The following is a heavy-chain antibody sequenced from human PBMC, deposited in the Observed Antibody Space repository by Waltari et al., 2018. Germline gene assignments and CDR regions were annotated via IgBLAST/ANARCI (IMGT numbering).Heavy chain of an antibody. CDR3: AKDHYVAHLPYCSGGSCYPDY. D-gene: IGHD2-15*01. V-gene: IGHV3-23*01. CDR1: GFTFSSYA. CDR2: ISGSGGST. J-gene: IGHJ4*02. Sequence: EVQLLESGGGLVQPGGSLRLSCAASGFTFSSYAMSWVRQAPGTGLEWVSAISGSGGSTYYADSVKGRFTISRDNSKNTLYLQMNSLRAEDTAVYYCAKDHYVAHLPYCSGGSCYPDYWGQGTLVTVSS.